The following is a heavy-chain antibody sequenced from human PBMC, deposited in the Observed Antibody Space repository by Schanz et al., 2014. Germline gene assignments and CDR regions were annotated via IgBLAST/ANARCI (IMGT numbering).Heavy chain of an antibody. CDR1: GFIFSNYG. V-gene: IGHV3-NL1*01. CDR2: LSGSGGNT. D-gene: IGHD3-16*01. J-gene: IGHJ4*02. CDR3: AWASYRRKMDFDY. Sequence: QVQLVESGGGVVQPGGSLRLSCAASGFIFSNYGMHWVRQAPGKGLEWVSALSGSGGNTYYADSVKGRFTISRDNSKNTRSGQMNSRRAEAEAVYYYAWASYRRKMDFDYWGRGTLVTVSS.